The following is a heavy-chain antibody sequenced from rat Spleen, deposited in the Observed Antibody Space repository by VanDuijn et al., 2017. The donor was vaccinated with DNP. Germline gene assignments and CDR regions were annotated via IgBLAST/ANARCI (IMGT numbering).Heavy chain of an antibody. CDR1: GFSLTSYH. V-gene: IGHV2-32*01. D-gene: IGHD1-10*01. Sequence: QVQLKESGPGLVQPSQTLSLTCTVSGFSLTSYHVHWVRQPPGKGLEWMGIMWSDGDISYNSALKSRLSISRDTSKSQVFLKMSKLQTEDTATYYCARDGEFITTSDYVMDAWGQGASVTVSS. CDR2: MWSDGDI. CDR3: ARDGEFITTSDYVMDA. J-gene: IGHJ4*01.